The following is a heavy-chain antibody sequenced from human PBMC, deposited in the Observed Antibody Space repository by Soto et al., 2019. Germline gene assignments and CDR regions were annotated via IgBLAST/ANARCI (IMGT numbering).Heavy chain of an antibody. V-gene: IGHV3-74*01. CDR3: VRDTSYSTDY. Sequence: GGSLRLSCATSGFTFSSRWMHWVRQAPGKGLVWVSYINSDGSTTTYADSVKGRFTISRDNAKNTVYLQMNSLRVDDTAVYYCVRDTSYSTDYWGQGTLVTVSS. J-gene: IGHJ4*02. CDR2: INSDGSTT. CDR1: GFTFSSRW. D-gene: IGHD2-2*01.